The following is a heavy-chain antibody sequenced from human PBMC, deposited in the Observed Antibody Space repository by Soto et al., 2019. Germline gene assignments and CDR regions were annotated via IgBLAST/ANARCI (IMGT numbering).Heavy chain of an antibody. J-gene: IGHJ6*02. CDR3: ARVLQQVVQYYYYYGMDV. Sequence: GASAEVACKASGDTFTSYDMHWVRHAHRQGLEWMGIINPSGGSTSYAQKFHGRVTMTRDTSTSTVYIELSSLRSEDTAVYYCARVLQQVVQYYYYYGMDVWGQGTTVTVSS. V-gene: IGHV1-46*03. D-gene: IGHD6-13*01. CDR2: INPSGGST. CDR1: GDTFTSYD.